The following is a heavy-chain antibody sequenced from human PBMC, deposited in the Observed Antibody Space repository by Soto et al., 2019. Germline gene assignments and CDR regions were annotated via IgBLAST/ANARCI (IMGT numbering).Heavy chain of an antibody. J-gene: IGHJ4*02. CDR2: ISYDGSSK. Sequence: GGSLTLSCAASGFTFSNSEVHWVRRAPGKGLEWVAFISYDGSSKYYADSVKGRFTISRDNSKNTLYLQMNSARAEDTAVYYCAKNADSRGYHTLDFWGQVTVVTFSS. D-gene: IGHD3-22*01. CDR1: GFTFSNSE. CDR3: AKNADSRGYHTLDF. V-gene: IGHV3-30*18.